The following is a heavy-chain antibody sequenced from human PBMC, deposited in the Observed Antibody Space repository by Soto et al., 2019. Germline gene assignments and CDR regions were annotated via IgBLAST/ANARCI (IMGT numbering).Heavy chain of an antibody. J-gene: IGHJ6*02. Sequence: SVGSVRLSCAASGFTFSDYYMSWIRQAPGKGLEWVSYISSSGSTIYYADSVKGRFTISRDNAKNSLYLQMNSLRAEDTAVYYCARAKRVVGATGNYYGMDVWGQGTTVTVSS. CDR2: ISSSGSTI. CDR1: GFTFSDYY. CDR3: ARAKRVVGATGNYYGMDV. V-gene: IGHV3-11*01. D-gene: IGHD1-26*01.